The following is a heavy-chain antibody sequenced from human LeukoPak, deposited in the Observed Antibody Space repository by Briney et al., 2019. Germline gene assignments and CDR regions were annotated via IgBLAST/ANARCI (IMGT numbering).Heavy chain of an antibody. CDR3: AKDYSRTAFYYMDV. CDR2: ISWNSVTL. J-gene: IGHJ6*03. V-gene: IGHV3-9*03. CDR1: GFTFDDYA. Sequence: PGRSLRLSCAASGFTFDDYAMHWVRQAPGKGLEWVAGISWNSVTLGYADSVKGRFTISRGNAKNSLYLQMNSLRAEDMALYYCAKDYSRTAFYYMDVWGKGTTVTVSS. D-gene: IGHD1-26*01.